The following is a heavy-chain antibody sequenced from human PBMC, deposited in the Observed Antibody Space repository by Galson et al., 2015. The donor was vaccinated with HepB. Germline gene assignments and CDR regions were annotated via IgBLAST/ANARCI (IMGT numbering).Heavy chain of an antibody. J-gene: IGHJ4*02. CDR1: GGSLSSYG. V-gene: IGHV1-69*04. CDR3: ARDHSSGTFDY. CDR2: IVPVFNRT. D-gene: IGHD6-19*01. Sequence: SVKVSCKASGGSLSSYGISWVRQAPGQALEWMGRIVPVFNRTTYAQQFQGRITITADRSTSTAYMELSSLISEDTAVYFCARDHSSGTFDYWGQGTLVTVSS.